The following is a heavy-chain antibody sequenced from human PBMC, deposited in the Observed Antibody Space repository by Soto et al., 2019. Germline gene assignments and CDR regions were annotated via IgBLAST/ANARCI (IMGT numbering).Heavy chain of an antibody. CDR1: GGTFSSNA. D-gene: IGHD3-22*01. J-gene: IGHJ6*02. Sequence: QVQLVQSGAEVKKPGSSVKVSCKASGGTFSSNAISWVRQAPGQGLEWMGGIIPIFGTANYAQKFQGRVTIRADESTSTAYMELSSLRSEDTAVYYCARLIQWFPPHYGMDVWGQGSTVTVSS. V-gene: IGHV1-69*01. CDR3: ARLIQWFPPHYGMDV. CDR2: IIPIFGTA.